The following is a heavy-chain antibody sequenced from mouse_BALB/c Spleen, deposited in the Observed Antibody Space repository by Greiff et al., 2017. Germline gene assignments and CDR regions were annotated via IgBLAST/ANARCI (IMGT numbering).Heavy chain of an antibody. CDR3: ARVRNYGGAMDY. CDR2: ISSGSSTI. Sequence: EVKLVESGGGLVQPGGSRKLSCAASGFTFSSFGMHWVRQAPEKGLEWVAYISSGSSTIYYADTVKGRFTISRDNPKNTLFLQMTSLRSEDTAMYYCARVRNYGGAMDYWGQGTSVTVSS. D-gene: IGHD1-1*01. CDR1: GFTFSSFG. J-gene: IGHJ4*01. V-gene: IGHV5-17*02.